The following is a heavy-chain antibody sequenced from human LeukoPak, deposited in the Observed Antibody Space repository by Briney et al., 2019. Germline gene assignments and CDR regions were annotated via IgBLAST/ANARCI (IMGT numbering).Heavy chain of an antibody. CDR2: IPSGGDYI. Sequence: GGSLRLSCAASGLTFNTFNMTWVRKAPGKGLEWVSSIPSGGDYIYYADSVKGRFTTSRDNAKNSLSLQLNSLRVEDTAVYYCARGHYDVLAASYKWTPDYWGQGTPVTVSS. V-gene: IGHV3-21*01. CDR3: ARGHYDVLAASYKWTPDY. J-gene: IGHJ4*02. D-gene: IGHD3-9*01. CDR1: GLTFNTFN.